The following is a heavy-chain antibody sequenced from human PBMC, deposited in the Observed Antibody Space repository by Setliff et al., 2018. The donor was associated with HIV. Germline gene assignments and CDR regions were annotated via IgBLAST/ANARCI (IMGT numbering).Heavy chain of an antibody. V-gene: IGHV1-46*01. Sequence: ASVKVSCKASGYTFTSYYMHWVRQAPGQGLEWMGIINPSGGSTSYAQKFQGRVTVTSDTSTSTVYMDLSGLRPEDTAVYYCARETQTGSGSYLVWGQGALVTVSS. J-gene: IGHJ4*02. CDR2: INPSGGST. CDR1: GYTFTSYY. CDR3: ARETQTGSGSYLV. D-gene: IGHD3-10*01.